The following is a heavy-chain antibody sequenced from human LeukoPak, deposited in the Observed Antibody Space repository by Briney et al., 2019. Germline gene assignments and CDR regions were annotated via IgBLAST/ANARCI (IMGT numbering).Heavy chain of an antibody. CDR1: GFTFSNYG. D-gene: IGHD6-13*01. CDR3: AKEGTAQISTWYDY. CDR2: VSYEGKSQ. J-gene: IGHJ4*02. V-gene: IGHV3-30*18. Sequence: GRSLRLSCATSGFTFSNYGMHWVRQAPGKRLEWVAVVSYEGKSQYYADSVRGRFTISRDNSKNTLYLQMNSLRGEDAAVYYCAKEGTAQISTWYDYWGQGTLVTVSS.